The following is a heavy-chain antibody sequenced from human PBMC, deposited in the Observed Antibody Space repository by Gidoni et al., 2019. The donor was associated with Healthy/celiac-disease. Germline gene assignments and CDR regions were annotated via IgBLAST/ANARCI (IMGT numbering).Heavy chain of an antibody. CDR1: VFTFSSYW. Sequence: EVQLVESGGGLVQPGGSLRLSCAASVFTFSSYWMSWVRQAPGKGLEWVANIKQDGSEKYYVDSVKGRFTISRDNAKNSLYLQMNSLRAEDTAVYYCARMDSSGWTSFQHWGQGTLVTVSS. CDR2: IKQDGSEK. CDR3: ARMDSSGWTSFQH. D-gene: IGHD6-19*01. J-gene: IGHJ1*01. V-gene: IGHV3-7*01.